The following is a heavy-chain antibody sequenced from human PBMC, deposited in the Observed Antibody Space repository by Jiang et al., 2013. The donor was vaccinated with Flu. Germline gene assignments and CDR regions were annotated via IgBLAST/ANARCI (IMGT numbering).Heavy chain of an antibody. CDR2: ISAYNGNT. J-gene: IGHJ5*02. V-gene: IGHV1-18*01. Sequence: EWMGWISAYNGNTNYAQKLQGRVTMTTDTSTGTAYMELRSLRSDDTAVYYCARDSEGRFRFDPWGQGTLVTVSS. CDR3: ARDSEGRFRFDP. D-gene: IGHD1-14*01.